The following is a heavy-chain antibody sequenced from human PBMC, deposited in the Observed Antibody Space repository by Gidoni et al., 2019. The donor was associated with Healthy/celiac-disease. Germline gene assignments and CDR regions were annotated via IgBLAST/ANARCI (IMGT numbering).Heavy chain of an antibody. CDR1: GYTFTTYG. Sequence: QVQLVQSGAEVKKPGASVKVSCQASGYTFTTYGISWVRQAPGQGLEWMGWINAYNGNTNYAQKLQGRVTMTTDTSTSTAYMELRSLRSDDTAVYYCARDARQEGTAMAGMDVWGQGTTVTVSS. V-gene: IGHV1-18*04. CDR3: ARDARQEGTAMAGMDV. D-gene: IGHD5-18*01. CDR2: INAYNGNT. J-gene: IGHJ6*02.